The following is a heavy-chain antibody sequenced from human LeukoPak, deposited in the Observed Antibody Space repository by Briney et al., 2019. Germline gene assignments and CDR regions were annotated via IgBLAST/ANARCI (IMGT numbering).Heavy chain of an antibody. Sequence: ASVTVSCKASGYTFTGYYMHWVRQAPGQGLEWMGWISAYNGNTNYAQKLQGRVTMTTGTSTSTAYMELRSLRSDDTAVYYCARDPDYDTLSDAFDIWGQGTMVTVSS. D-gene: IGHD3-9*01. CDR1: GYTFTGYY. V-gene: IGHV1-18*04. J-gene: IGHJ3*02. CDR2: ISAYNGNT. CDR3: ARDPDYDTLSDAFDI.